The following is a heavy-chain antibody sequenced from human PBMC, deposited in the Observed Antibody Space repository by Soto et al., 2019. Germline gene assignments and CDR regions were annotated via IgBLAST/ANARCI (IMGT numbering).Heavy chain of an antibody. D-gene: IGHD6-19*01. Sequence: SETLSLTCTVSGGSISSSSYYWGWIRQPPGKGLEWIGSIYYSGSTYYNPSLKSRVTISVETSKNQFSLKLSSVTAADTAVYYCARLSSKAAVAGTGFDYWGQGTLVTVSS. CDR3: ARLSSKAAVAGTGFDY. V-gene: IGHV4-39*01. CDR1: GGSISSSSYY. J-gene: IGHJ4*02. CDR2: IYYSGST.